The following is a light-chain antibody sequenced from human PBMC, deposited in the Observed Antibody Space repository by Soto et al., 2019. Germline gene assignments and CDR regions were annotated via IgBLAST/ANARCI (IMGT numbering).Light chain of an antibody. CDR1: QGISSY. CDR2: AES. Sequence: IQLTQSPSSLSASVGDRVTITCRARQGISSYLAWYQQKPGKAPKLLICAESTLQSGVPSRFSGSGSGTDFNLTISSLQPEDFATYYCQQHNSYPLAFGGGTKVEIK. J-gene: IGKJ4*01. CDR3: QQHNSYPLA. V-gene: IGKV1-9*01.